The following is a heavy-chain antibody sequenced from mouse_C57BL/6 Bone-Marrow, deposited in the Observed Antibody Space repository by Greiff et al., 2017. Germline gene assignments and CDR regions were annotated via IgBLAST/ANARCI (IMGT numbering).Heavy chain of an antibody. V-gene: IGHV1-55*01. CDR2: IYPGSGST. D-gene: IGHD4-1*02. Sequence: VQLQQPGAELVKPGASVKMSCKASGYTFTSYSITWVKQTPGHGLEWIGDIYPGSGSTNYNEKFKSKATLTVDTSSNTAYMELSRLTSEDSAVYYCARGSNWGYDMDYWGQGTTLTVSS. CDR3: ARGSNWGYDMDY. CDR1: GYTFTSYS. J-gene: IGHJ4*01.